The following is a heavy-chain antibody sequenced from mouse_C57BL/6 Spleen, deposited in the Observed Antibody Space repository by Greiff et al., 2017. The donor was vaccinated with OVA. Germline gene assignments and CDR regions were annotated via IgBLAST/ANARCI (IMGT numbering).Heavy chain of an antibody. V-gene: IGHV5-9-1*02. J-gene: IGHJ1*03. D-gene: IGHD1-1*01. CDR2: ISSGGDYI. CDR3: TRDITTVPLWYFDV. CDR1: GFTFSSYA. Sequence: DVMLVESGEGLVKPGGSLKLSCAASGFTFSSYAMSWVRQTPEKRLEWVAYISSGGDYIYYADTVKGRFTISRDNARNTLYLQMSSLKSEDTAMYYCTRDITTVPLWYFDVWGTGTTVTVSS.